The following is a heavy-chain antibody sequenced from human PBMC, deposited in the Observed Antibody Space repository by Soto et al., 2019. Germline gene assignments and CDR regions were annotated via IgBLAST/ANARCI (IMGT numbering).Heavy chain of an antibody. CDR3: ARGSGAVAFDI. CDR1: GGTFN. Sequence: QVQLVQSGAEVKKPGSSVKVSCKVSGGTFNIRWVRQAPGQGLEWMGGIIPVIDTANYTRKFQGRVTITADRATNVVYLEMRSLRFEDTAVYYCARGSGAVAFDIWGQGTVVTVAS. J-gene: IGHJ3*02. V-gene: IGHV1-69*06. D-gene: IGHD7-27*01. CDR2: IIPVIDTA.